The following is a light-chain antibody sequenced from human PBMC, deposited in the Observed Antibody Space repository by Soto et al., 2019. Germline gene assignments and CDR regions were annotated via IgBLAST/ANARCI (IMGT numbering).Light chain of an antibody. Sequence: QSALTQPASVSGSPGQSITLSCTGTSSDVGGYNYVSWYQQHPGKAPKLMIYDVSNRPSGVSNRFSGSKSGNTASLTISGLQAEDEADYYCSSDTSSSTLEFGGGTKLTVL. CDR1: SSDVGGYNY. J-gene: IGLJ3*02. CDR3: SSDTSSSTLE. CDR2: DVS. V-gene: IGLV2-14*01.